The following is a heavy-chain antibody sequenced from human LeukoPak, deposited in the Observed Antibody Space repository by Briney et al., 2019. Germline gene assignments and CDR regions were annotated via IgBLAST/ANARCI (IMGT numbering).Heavy chain of an antibody. J-gene: IGHJ5*02. CDR2: INHSGST. D-gene: IGHD2-21*02. CDR3: ARAVLAYCGGDCYSLNWFDP. V-gene: IGHV4-34*01. Sequence: SETLSLTCAVYGGSFSGYYWSWIRQPPGKGLEWIGEINHSGSTNYNPSLKSRVTISVDTSKNQFSLKLSSVTAADTAVYYCARAVLAYCGGDCYSLNWFDPWGQGTLVTVSS. CDR1: GGSFSGYY.